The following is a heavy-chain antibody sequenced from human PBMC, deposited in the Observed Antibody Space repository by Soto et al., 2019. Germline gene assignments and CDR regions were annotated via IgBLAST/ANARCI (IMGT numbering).Heavy chain of an antibody. V-gene: IGHV3-23*01. J-gene: IGHJ4*02. D-gene: IGHD3-22*01. CDR3: AKVERYYYDSSGYYSSPLF. CDR1: GFTLSSYA. CDR2: ISGSGGTT. Sequence: EVQLLEFGGGLVQPGGSLRLSCAASGFTLSSYAMSWVRQAPGKGLEWVSAISGSGGTTYYADSVKGRFTISRDTSKNTLYLQMNSLRAEDTAVYYCAKVERYYYDSSGYYSSPLFWGQGTLVTVSS.